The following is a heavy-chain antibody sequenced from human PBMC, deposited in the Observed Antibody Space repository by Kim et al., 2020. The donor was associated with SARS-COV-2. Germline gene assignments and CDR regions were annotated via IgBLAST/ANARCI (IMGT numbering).Heavy chain of an antibody. Sequence: GGSLRLSCAASGFTFSNHWMSWVRQAPGKGLEWVGDIKQDGSEKYYVDSVKGRFTISRDNAKNSLYLQMNSLRAEDTAVYYCARGGLGGWYQGASWGQGTLVTVSS. CDR3: ARGGLGGWYQGAS. J-gene: IGHJ5*02. V-gene: IGHV3-7*01. D-gene: IGHD6-19*01. CDR1: GFTFSNHW. CDR2: IKQDGSEK.